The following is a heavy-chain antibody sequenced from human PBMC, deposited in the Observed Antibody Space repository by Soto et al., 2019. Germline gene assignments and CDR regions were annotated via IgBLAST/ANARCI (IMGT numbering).Heavy chain of an antibody. D-gene: IGHD6-13*01. CDR2: INPSGGST. Sequence: ASVKVSCKASGYTFTSFYIHWVRQAPGQGLEWMGIINPSGGSTNYAQKFQGRVIVTRDTSTSTVYMELSSLKSEDTAVYYCARNLAAGDYWGQGTLVTVS. CDR3: ARNLAAGDY. V-gene: IGHV1-46*01. CDR1: GYTFTSFY. J-gene: IGHJ4*02.